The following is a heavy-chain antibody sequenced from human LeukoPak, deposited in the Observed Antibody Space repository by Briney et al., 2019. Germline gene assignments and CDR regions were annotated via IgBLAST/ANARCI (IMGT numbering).Heavy chain of an antibody. D-gene: IGHD1-26*01. CDR1: GYTFTSYG. V-gene: IGHV1-8*02. CDR2: MNPNSGNT. Sequence: ASVKVSCKASGYTFTSYGISWVRQATGQGLEWMGWMNPNSGNTGYAQKFQGRVTMTRNTSISTAYMELSSLRSEDTAVYYCFMRRGSYDAFDIWGQGTMVTVSS. CDR3: FMRRGSYDAFDI. J-gene: IGHJ3*02.